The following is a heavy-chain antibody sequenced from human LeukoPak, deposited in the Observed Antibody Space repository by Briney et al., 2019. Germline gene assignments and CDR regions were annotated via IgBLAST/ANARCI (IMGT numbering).Heavy chain of an antibody. V-gene: IGHV1-18*01. CDR3: ARDGYCSGGSCYYYYYGMDV. J-gene: IGHJ6*02. Sequence: ASVTVSFKASGYTFTSYGISWVRQAPGQGLAWMGWISAYNGNTNYAQKLQGRVTMTTDTSTSTAYMELRSLRSDDTAVYYCARDGYCSGGSCYYYYYGMDVWGQGTTVTVSS. CDR2: ISAYNGNT. D-gene: IGHD2-15*01. CDR1: GYTFTSYG.